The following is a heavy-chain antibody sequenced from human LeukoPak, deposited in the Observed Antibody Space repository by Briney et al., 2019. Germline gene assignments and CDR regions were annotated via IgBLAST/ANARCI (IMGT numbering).Heavy chain of an antibody. D-gene: IGHD1-26*01. CDR2: IIPIFGTP. CDR3: GGSYYYYMDV. CDR1: GGTFSNYA. Sequence: SVKVSCKASGGTFSNYAISWVRQAPGHGLEWMGGIIPIFGTPNYSQKFQGRVTITADESTSTAYMELSSLRFEDTAVYYCGGSYYYYMDVWGKGTTVTVSS. V-gene: IGHV1-69*13. J-gene: IGHJ6*03.